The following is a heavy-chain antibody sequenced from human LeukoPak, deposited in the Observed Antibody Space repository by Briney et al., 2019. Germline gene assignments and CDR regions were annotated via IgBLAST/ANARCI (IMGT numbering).Heavy chain of an antibody. CDR1: GFPFSDHY. Sequence: GGSLRLSCAGSGFPFSDHYMDWVRQAPGKGLEWVGRTRNKARSYTTDYAASVKGRFTISRDASKNSVYLQMNSLKTEDTAVYYCARTYYDILTGIRDFDYWGQGTPVTVSS. CDR2: TRNKARSYTT. D-gene: IGHD3-9*01. J-gene: IGHJ4*02. V-gene: IGHV3-72*01. CDR3: ARTYYDILTGIRDFDY.